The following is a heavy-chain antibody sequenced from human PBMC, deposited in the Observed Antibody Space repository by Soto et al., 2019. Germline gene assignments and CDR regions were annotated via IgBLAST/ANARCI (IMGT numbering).Heavy chain of an antibody. CDR3: ARPERRGAVAGYWYFNL. D-gene: IGHD6-19*01. CDR1: GDTFSNFA. J-gene: IGHJ2*01. CDR2: IIPIFGTT. Sequence: QVQLVQSGAEVKKPGSSVKVSCKASGDTFSNFAFGWVRQAPGQGLEWMGWIIPIFGTTNHAQKFQDRVTISADESTSTAYMELRNLISNDTAVYYWARPERRGAVAGYWYFNLWGRGTLVTVSP. V-gene: IGHV1-69*01.